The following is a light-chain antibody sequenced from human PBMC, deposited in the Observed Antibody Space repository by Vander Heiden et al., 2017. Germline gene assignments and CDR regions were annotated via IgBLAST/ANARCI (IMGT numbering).Light chain of an antibody. CDR3: SSYTSTSTLYV. CDR1: SSDVGAYNY. V-gene: IGLV2-14*01. J-gene: IGLJ1*01. CDR2: DVS. Sequence: QSALTQPASLSGSPGQSITIPCSGTSSDVGAYNYVSWFQQHPDKAPKLIIYDVSIRPSGVSNRFSGSKSGNTASLTISGLLPEDEADYFCSSYTSTSTLYVFGTGTKVTVL.